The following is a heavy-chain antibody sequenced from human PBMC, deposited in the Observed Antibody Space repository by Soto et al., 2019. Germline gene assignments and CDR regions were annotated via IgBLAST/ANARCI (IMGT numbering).Heavy chain of an antibody. Sequence: QVQLVQSGAEVKKPGSSVKVSCKASGGTFSSYAISWVRQAPGQGLEWMGGIIPIFGTANYAQKFQGRVTITADESTSTAYMELSSLRSEDTAVYYCASLGYGSSTSCYRRGYYYDGMDVWGQGTTVTVSS. CDR1: GGTFSSYA. J-gene: IGHJ6*02. CDR3: ASLGYGSSTSCYRRGYYYDGMDV. CDR2: IIPIFGTA. D-gene: IGHD2-2*01. V-gene: IGHV1-69*01.